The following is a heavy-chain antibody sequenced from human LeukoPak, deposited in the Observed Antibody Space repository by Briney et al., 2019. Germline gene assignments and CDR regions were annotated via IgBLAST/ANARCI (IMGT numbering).Heavy chain of an antibody. V-gene: IGHV4-4*07. Sequence: SETLSLTCKVSGGYISSYYWSWIRQPAGKGLEWIGRIHTSGSTNYNPSLKSLVTMSVDTSKNQFSLKLSSVTAADTAVYYCARGSMSGYWYFDLWGRGTLVTVSS. CDR3: ARGSMSGYWYFDL. CDR2: IHTSGST. D-gene: IGHD3-10*02. CDR1: GGYISSYY. J-gene: IGHJ2*01.